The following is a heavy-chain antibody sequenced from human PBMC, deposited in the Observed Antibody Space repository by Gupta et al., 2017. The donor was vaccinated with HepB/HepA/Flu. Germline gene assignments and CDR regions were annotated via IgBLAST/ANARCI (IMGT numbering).Heavy chain of an antibody. J-gene: IGHJ4*02. D-gene: IGHD2-8*02. CDR3: AKDGGVRGVSFDY. CDR1: GFTFDDYA. V-gene: IGHV3-9*03. Sequence: EVQLVESGGGLVQPGRSLRLSCAASGFTFDDYAMHWVRQAPGKGLEWVSGISWNSGSIGYADSVKGRFTISRDNAKNSLYLQMNSLRAEDMALYYCAKDGGVRGVSFDYWGQGTLVTVSS. CDR2: ISWNSGSI.